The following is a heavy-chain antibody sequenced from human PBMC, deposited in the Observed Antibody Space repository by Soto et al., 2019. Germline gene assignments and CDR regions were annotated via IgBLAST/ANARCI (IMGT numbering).Heavy chain of an antibody. J-gene: IGHJ6*02. V-gene: IGHV3-33*01. CDR2: IWYDGSNK. Sequence: GGSLRLSCAASGFTFSSYGMHWVRQAPGKGLEWVAVIWYDGSNKYYADSVKGRFTISRDNSKNTLYLQMNSLRAEDTAVYYCARGSCGYSYGLCGYYGMDVWGQGTTVTVSS. D-gene: IGHD5-18*01. CDR3: ARGSCGYSYGLCGYYGMDV. CDR1: GFTFSSYG.